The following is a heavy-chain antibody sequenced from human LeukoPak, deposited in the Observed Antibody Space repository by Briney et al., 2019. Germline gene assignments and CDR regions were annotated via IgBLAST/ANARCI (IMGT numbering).Heavy chain of an antibody. J-gene: IGHJ3*02. CDR1: GNTLTAHY. CDR3: ARVYYDILTGYYLDAFDI. Sequence: AASVKVSCKASGNTLTAHYMHWVRQAPGQGLEWMGWINPKSGGTNYARKFQGRVTMTRDTSITTAYMELSRLRSDDTAVYYCARVYYDILTGYYLDAFDIWGQGTMVTVSS. CDR2: INPKSGGT. V-gene: IGHV1-2*02. D-gene: IGHD3-9*01.